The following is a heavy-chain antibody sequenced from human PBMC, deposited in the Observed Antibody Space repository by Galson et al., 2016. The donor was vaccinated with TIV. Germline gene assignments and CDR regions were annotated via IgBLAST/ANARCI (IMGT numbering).Heavy chain of an antibody. Sequence: LSLTCSVSGASVGSGGYYWTWVRQPPGKGLEWIGFVYYSGSTEYNPSLKSRVTISRDTSKKQFSLRLTSVTAADTAVYFCARERVEMTTIDHFYYFMDVWGKGTTVTVSS. CDR2: VYYSGST. V-gene: IGHV4-61*08. D-gene: IGHD5-24*01. J-gene: IGHJ6*03. CDR1: GASVGSGGYY. CDR3: ARERVEMTTIDHFYYFMDV.